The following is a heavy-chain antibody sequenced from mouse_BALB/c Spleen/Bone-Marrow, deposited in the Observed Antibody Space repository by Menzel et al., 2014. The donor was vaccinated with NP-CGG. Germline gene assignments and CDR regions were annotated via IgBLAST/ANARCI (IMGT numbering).Heavy chain of an antibody. CDR2: IGPSDSET. CDR3: ARNWVYFDY. Sequence: GAELVKPGAPVKLSCKASGYTFTSYWMNWVKQRPGRGLEWIGRIGPSDSETHYNQKFKDKATLTVDKSSSTAYIQLSSLTSEDSAVYYCARNWVYFDYWGQGTTLTVSS. J-gene: IGHJ2*01. V-gene: IGHV1-69*02. CDR1: GYTFTSYW. D-gene: IGHD4-1*01.